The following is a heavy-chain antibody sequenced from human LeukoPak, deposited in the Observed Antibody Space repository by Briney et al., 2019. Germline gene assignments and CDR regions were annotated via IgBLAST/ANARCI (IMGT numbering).Heavy chain of an antibody. D-gene: IGHD2-21*01. CDR1: GFSPSTREMC. CDR2: IDWDDDK. J-gene: IGHJ4*02. V-gene: IGHV2-70*17. CDR3: ARMTPDSPSFDY. Sequence: SGPALVKPTQTLTLTCTFSGFSPSTREMCVAWIRQPPGKALEWLARIDWDDDKFYSTSLKTRLTISKDTSKNQVVLTMTNMDPVDTATYYCARMTPDSPSFDYWGQGTLVTVSS.